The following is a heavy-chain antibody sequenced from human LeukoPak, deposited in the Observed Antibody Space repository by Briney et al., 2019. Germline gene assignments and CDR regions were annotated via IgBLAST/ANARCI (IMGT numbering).Heavy chain of an antibody. Sequence: GGSLRLSCAASGFTFSSYGMHWVRQAPGKGLEWVAFIRYDGGKKYYADSVKGRFTISRDNSKNTLYLQMNSLRAEDTAVYYCAKVDGITMVRGNNWFDPWGQGTLVTVSS. CDR2: IRYDGGKK. D-gene: IGHD3-10*01. CDR1: GFTFSSYG. V-gene: IGHV3-30*02. J-gene: IGHJ5*02. CDR3: AKVDGITMVRGNNWFDP.